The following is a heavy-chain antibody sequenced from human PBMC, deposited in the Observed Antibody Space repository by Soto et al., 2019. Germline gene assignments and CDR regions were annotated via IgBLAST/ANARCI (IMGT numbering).Heavy chain of an antibody. D-gene: IGHD6-19*01. V-gene: IGHV3-30-3*01. CDR3: ARVAAVAAVDY. CDR1: GFTFSSYA. J-gene: IGHJ4*02. CDR2: ISYDGSNK. Sequence: QVQLVESGGGLVKPGGSLRLSCAASGFTFSSYAMHWVRQAPGKGLEWVAVISYDGSNKYYADSVKGRFTISRDNSKNTLYLQMNSLRAEDTAVYYCARVAAVAAVDYWGQGTLVTVSS.